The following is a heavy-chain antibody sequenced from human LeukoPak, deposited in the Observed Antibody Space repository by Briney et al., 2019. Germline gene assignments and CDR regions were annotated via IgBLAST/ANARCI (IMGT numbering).Heavy chain of an antibody. CDR1: GYSSTSYW. J-gene: IGHJ4*02. V-gene: IGHV5-51*01. CDR2: IYPGDSTS. Sequence: GSSLKTSSEAAGYSSTSYWIGWGRQMRRKRLEWMGIIYPGDSTSSANPSLQGQVTISADKSINTAYPQWTSLKASDTAMYYCALPILDTSSWFQSDYWGQRTLVTASS. CDR3: ALPILDTSSWFQSDY. D-gene: IGHD6-13*01.